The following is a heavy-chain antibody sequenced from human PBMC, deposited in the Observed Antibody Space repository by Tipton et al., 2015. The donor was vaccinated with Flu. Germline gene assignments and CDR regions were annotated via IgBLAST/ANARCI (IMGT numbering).Heavy chain of an antibody. CDR2: ISYSGST. CDR1: GGSISSYY. CDR3: ARLRGDFWSGNWYFDL. Sequence: TLSLTCTVSGGSISSYYWSWIRQPPGKGLQWIGYISYSGSTNYNPSLKSRVTISVDTSKNQFSLKLSSVTAADTAVYYCARLRGDFWSGNWYFDLWGRGTLVTVSS. V-gene: IGHV4-59*01. D-gene: IGHD3-3*01. J-gene: IGHJ2*01.